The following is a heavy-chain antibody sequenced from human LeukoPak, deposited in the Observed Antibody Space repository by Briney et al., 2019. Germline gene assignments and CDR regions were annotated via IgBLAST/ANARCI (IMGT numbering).Heavy chain of an antibody. Sequence: GRSLRLSCAASGFTFSSYGMHWVRQAPGKGLEWVAVISYDGSNKYYADSVKGRFTISRDNSKNTLYLQMNSLRAEDTAVYYCAKSRGIAVAGTSGNDFDYWGQGTLVTVSS. CDR1: GFTFSSYG. D-gene: IGHD6-19*01. J-gene: IGHJ4*02. CDR3: AKSRGIAVAGTSGNDFDY. V-gene: IGHV3-30*18. CDR2: ISYDGSNK.